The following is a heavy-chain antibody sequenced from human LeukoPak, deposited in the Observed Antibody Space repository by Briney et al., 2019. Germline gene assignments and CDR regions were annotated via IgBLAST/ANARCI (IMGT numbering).Heavy chain of an antibody. CDR2: IYYSGST. CDR3: ARGVAIQLWFDY. CDR1: GGSISSYY. J-gene: IGHJ4*02. D-gene: IGHD5-18*01. V-gene: IGHV4-59*12. Sequence: SETLSLTCTVSGGSISSYYWSWIRQPPGKGLEWVGQIYYSGSTNYNPSLKSRVTISIDTSKNQFSLKLSSVTAADTAVYYCARGVAIQLWFDYWGQGTLVTVSS.